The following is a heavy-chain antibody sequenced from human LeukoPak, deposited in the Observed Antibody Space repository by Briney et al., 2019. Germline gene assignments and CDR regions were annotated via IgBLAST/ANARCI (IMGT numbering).Heavy chain of an antibody. CDR2: IYTTGST. CDR1: GGSISSYY. J-gene: IGHJ4*02. Sequence: NPSETLSLTCTVSGGSISSYYWSWIRQPAGKGLEWIGRIYTTGSTNYNPSLKSRVTMSVDTSKNQFSLKLSSVTAADMAVYYCARDAAGKAMKGFDYWGQGALVTVSS. V-gene: IGHV4-4*07. D-gene: IGHD6-13*01. CDR3: ARDAAGKAMKGFDY.